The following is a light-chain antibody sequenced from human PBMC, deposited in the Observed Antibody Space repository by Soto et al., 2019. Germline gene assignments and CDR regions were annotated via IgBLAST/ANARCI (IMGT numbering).Light chain of an antibody. V-gene: IGKV3-20*01. CDR3: QQYGSSPWT. J-gene: IGKJ1*01. Sequence: EIVLTQSPGTLSLSPGERATLSCRASQSVSSSYLAWYQQKPGQAPRPLIYGASSRAIGIPDRFSGSGSGTDFTRTISILEPEDFAVYYCQQYGSSPWTFGQGTKVEIK. CDR1: QSVSSSY. CDR2: GAS.